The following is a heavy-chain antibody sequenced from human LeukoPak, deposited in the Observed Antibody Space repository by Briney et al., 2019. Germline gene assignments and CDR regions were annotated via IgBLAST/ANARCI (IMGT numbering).Heavy chain of an antibody. CDR2: MNPNSGNT. J-gene: IGHJ3*02. Sequence: GASVKLSCKASGDSFTINDINWVRQATGQGLEWMGWMNPNSGNTGYAQKFQGRVTMTRTTSISTAYMELTDLRCEDTAVYYCARVTATGTWTFDIWGQGTTVTVSS. D-gene: IGHD1-7*01. CDR1: GDSFTIND. V-gene: IGHV1-8*01. CDR3: ARVTATGTWTFDI.